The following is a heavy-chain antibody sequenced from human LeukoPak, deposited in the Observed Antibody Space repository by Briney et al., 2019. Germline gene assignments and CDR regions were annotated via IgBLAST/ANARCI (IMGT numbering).Heavy chain of an antibody. V-gene: IGHV5-51*01. D-gene: IGHD3-10*01. CDR3: ARDYYGSGRFEDFDI. J-gene: IGHJ3*02. CDR2: IYPCDPDT. Sequence: IIYPCDPDTRYSPSFQGQVTISADKSISTAYLQWSSLKASDTAMYYGARDYYGSGRFEDFDIWGLGTMVTVSS.